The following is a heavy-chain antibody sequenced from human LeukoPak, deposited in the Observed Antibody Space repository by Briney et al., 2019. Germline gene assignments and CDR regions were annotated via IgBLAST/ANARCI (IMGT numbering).Heavy chain of an antibody. D-gene: IGHD1-26*01. Sequence: PSQTLSLTCTVSGGSISSGGYYWSWIRQHPGKGLEWIGYIYYSGSTYYNPSLKSRVTISVDTSKNQFSLKLSSVAAADTAVYYCARVTREWDYYFDYWGQGTLVTVSS. CDR3: ARVTREWDYYFDY. CDR2: IYYSGST. CDR1: GGSISSGGYY. V-gene: IGHV4-31*03. J-gene: IGHJ4*02.